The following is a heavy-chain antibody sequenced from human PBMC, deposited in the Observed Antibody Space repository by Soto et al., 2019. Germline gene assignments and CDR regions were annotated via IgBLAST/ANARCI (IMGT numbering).Heavy chain of an antibody. Sequence: QVQLVQSGAEVRTPGASVKVSCKASGYTFTSYDINWVRQATGQGPEWMGWMNPDSGNTGYVQKFQGRVTMTRNTAISTAYMELSRLRSEETAVYYCAGSVGGSNVNFDYWGQGTLVTVSS. J-gene: IGHJ4*02. CDR2: MNPDSGNT. CDR3: AGSVGGSNVNFDY. V-gene: IGHV1-8*01. D-gene: IGHD3-10*01. CDR1: GYTFTSYD.